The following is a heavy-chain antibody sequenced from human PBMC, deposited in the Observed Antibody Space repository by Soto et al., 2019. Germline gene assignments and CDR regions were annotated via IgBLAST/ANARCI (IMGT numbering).Heavy chain of an antibody. CDR3: AKGGRQWLVTSDFNY. Sequence: VQLVESGGGVVQPGRSLRLSCAASGFTFSDYAMHWVRQAPGKGLEWVAVVSHDGRNTHYAYSVKGRFTISRDSSKNMVSREMNSLRAADTAVYYCAKGGRQWLVTSDFNYCGQGALVTVSS. J-gene: IGHJ4*02. D-gene: IGHD6-19*01. V-gene: IGHV3-30*18. CDR1: GFTFSDYA. CDR2: VSHDGRNT.